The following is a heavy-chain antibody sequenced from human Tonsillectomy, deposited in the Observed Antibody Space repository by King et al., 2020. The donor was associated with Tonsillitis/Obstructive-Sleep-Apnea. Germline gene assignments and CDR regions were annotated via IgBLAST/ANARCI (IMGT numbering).Heavy chain of an antibody. J-gene: IGHJ3*02. CDR2: IDPSDSYT. CDR3: ARAGSGSQEGAFDI. CDR1: GYIFTSYC. D-gene: IGHD3-10*01. Sequence: QLVQSGAEVKKPGESLRSSCKSSGYIFTSYCISWVRQMPGKGLEWMGRIDPSDSYTNYILSFQCHVSISADKSISTAYLQWSSLKASDTAMYYCARAGSGSQEGAFDIWGQGTMVTVSS. V-gene: IGHV5-10-1*01.